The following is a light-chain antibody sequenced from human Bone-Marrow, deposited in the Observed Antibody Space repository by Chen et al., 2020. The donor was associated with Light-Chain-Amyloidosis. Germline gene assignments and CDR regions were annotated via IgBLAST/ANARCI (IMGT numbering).Light chain of an antibody. Sequence: DLVMTQSPDSLAVSLGERATIHCKSSQSVLYSSNNKNYLAWYQQKPGQPPKLLISWASTRESGVPDRFTGSGSGTDFTLTISSLQAEDVAVYYCQQYYSAPFTFGPGTKVNIK. CDR2: WAS. J-gene: IGKJ3*01. V-gene: IGKV4-1*01. CDR1: QSVLYSSNNKNY. CDR3: QQYYSAPFT.